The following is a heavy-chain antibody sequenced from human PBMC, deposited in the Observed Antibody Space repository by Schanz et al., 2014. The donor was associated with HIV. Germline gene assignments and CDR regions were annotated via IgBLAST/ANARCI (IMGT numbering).Heavy chain of an antibody. V-gene: IGHV3-23*04. J-gene: IGHJ4*02. CDR1: GFTFSDAW. CDR3: AKDRLDGSYYLDY. Sequence: EVQLVESGGGLVKPGGSLRVSCATSGFTFSDAWMSWVRQAPGKGLEWVSSISGSGGGTYYADSVKGRFTISRDISKNTLFLQMNSLRADDTAVYYCAKDRLDGSYYLDYWGQGTLVTVSA. D-gene: IGHD1-26*01. CDR2: ISGSGGGT.